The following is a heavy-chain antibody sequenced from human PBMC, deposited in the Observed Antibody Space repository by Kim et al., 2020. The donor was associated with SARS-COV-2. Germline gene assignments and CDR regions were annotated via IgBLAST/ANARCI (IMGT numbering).Heavy chain of an antibody. J-gene: IGHJ5*02. CDR3: ARILGGYYDSSGYP. CDR1: GGSISSSSYY. Sequence: SETLSLTCTVSGGSISSSSYYWGWIRQPPGKGLEWIGSIYYSGSTYYNPSLKSRVTISVDTSKNQFSLKLSSVTAADTAVYYCARILGGYYDSSGYPWGQGTLVTVSS. D-gene: IGHD3-22*01. V-gene: IGHV4-39*07. CDR2: IYYSGST.